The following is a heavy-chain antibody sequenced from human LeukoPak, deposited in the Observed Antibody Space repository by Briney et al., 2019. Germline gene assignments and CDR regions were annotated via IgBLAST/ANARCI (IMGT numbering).Heavy chain of an antibody. Sequence: GGSLRLSCAAAGFTFRSYTMNWVRQAPGKGLEWVSSISTVGSDMYYADSVKGRFTISRDNARNLVYLQMNSLRVEDTAVYYCARQYGDLGSDLDYWGQGTLVAVSS. CDR1: GFTFRSYT. D-gene: IGHD2-21*02. CDR3: ARQYGDLGSDLDY. CDR2: ISTVGSDM. J-gene: IGHJ4*02. V-gene: IGHV3-21*06.